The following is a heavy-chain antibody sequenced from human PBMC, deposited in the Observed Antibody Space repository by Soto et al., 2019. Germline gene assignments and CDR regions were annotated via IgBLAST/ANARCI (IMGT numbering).Heavy chain of an antibody. D-gene: IGHD5-12*01. CDR2: TYFRSKWYN. J-gene: IGHJ5*02. Sequence: LSLTCAISGDSVSSNTASWNWIRQSPSRGLEWLGRTYFRSKWYNDYAVSVKSRIIINPDTSNNQFSLQLNSVTPEDTAVYFCAKGDNLGPKAGYAFDPWGQGIMVTVSS. V-gene: IGHV6-1*01. CDR3: AKGDNLGPKAGYAFDP. CDR1: GDSVSSNTAS.